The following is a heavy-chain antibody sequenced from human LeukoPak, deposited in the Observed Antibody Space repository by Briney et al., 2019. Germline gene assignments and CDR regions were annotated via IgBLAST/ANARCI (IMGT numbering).Heavy chain of an antibody. CDR2: ISSSSSTI. CDR1: GFTFSSYS. CDR3: ARDEAAAGTGFDH. J-gene: IGHJ4*02. Sequence: GGSLRLSCAASGFTFSSYSMNWVRQAPGKGLEWVSYISSSSSTIYYADSVKGRFTISRDNAKNSLYLQMNSLRAEDTAVYYCARDEAAAGTGFDHWGQGTLVTVSS. D-gene: IGHD6-13*01. V-gene: IGHV3-48*01.